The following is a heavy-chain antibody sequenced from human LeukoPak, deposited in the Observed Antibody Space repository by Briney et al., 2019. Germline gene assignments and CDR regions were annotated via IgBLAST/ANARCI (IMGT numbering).Heavy chain of an antibody. D-gene: IGHD4-17*01. CDR3: ASATVTTRLGY. J-gene: IGHJ4*02. Sequence: SETLSLTCAVYGGSFSGYYWSWIRQPPGKGLEWIGEINHSGSTNYNPSLKSRVTISVDTSKNQFSLKLSSVTAADTAVYYCASATVTTRLGYWGQGTLVTVSS. V-gene: IGHV4-34*01. CDR2: INHSGST. CDR1: GGSFSGYY.